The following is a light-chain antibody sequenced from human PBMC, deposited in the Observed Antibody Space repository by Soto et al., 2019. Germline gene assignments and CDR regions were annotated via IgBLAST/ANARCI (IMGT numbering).Light chain of an antibody. CDR3: LQYDDWHRT. V-gene: IGKV3-15*01. J-gene: IGKJ1*01. CDR2: GAS. Sequence: IVLTLSPATVSLSQGERATLSCRASQSINRHLAWYRQKPGQTPRLVIYGASNRATGVPARFSGSGSGTDFTLTISSLQSEDFAVYYCLQYDDWHRTFGQGTKVDIK. CDR1: QSINRH.